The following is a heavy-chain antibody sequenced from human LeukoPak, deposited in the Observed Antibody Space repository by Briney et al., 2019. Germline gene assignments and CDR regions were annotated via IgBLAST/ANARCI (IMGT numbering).Heavy chain of an antibody. V-gene: IGHV3-30*03. CDR2: ISYDGSNK. D-gene: IGHD2-21*02. J-gene: IGHJ4*02. CDR3: ASGFYCGGDCPGY. CDR1: GFTFSSYG. Sequence: GGSLRLSCADSGFTFSSYGMHWVRQAPGKGLEWVAVISYDGSNKYYADSVKGRFTISRDNSKNTLYLQMNSLRAEDTAVYYCASGFYCGGDCPGYWGQGTLLTVSS.